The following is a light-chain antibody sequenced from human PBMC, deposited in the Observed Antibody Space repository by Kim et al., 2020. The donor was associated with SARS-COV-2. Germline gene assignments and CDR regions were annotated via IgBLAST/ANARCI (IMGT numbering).Light chain of an antibody. CDR3: QQSYSTPYT. J-gene: IGKJ2*01. CDR1: QSLSSY. Sequence: SASVGDRVNITCRASQSLSSYVNLYQQKPGKAPKLLISAASNLQSGVTSMFSGSGSGTDFTLTISSLQPEDFATYYCQQSYSTPYTFGQGTKLDI. V-gene: IGKV1-39*01. CDR2: AAS.